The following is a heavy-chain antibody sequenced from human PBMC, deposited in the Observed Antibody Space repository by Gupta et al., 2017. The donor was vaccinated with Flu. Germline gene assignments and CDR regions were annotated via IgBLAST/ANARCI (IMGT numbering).Heavy chain of an antibody. Sequence: LEWVANIKKDGSEKYYVDSVKGRFTISRDNAKNSLYLQMNSLRTEDTAVYYCARVGRDYDFWSGYYGSAFDMWGQGTMVTVSS. D-gene: IGHD3-3*01. CDR3: ARVGRDYDFWSGYYGSAFDM. J-gene: IGHJ3*02. V-gene: IGHV3-7*01. CDR2: IKKDGSEK.